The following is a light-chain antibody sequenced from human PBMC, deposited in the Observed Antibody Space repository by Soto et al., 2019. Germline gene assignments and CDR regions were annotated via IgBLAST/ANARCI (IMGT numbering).Light chain of an antibody. CDR3: QQYYTCPT. CDR1: QSVSSN. Sequence: EIAMTQSPVTLSVSPGERATQTCRASQSVSSNLAWYQQKPGQAPRLLIYAASTRATGIPARFSGSGSGTEFTLTITTLQSEDFAVYSCQQYYTCPTFDQRTKVDIK. V-gene: IGKV3-15*01. CDR2: AAS. J-gene: IGKJ1*01.